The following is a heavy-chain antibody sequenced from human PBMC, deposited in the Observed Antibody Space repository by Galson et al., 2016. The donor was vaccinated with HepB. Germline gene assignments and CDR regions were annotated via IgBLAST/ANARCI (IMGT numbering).Heavy chain of an antibody. J-gene: IGHJ2*01. CDR2: INTNSGGT. CDR1: GYTFSGYY. CDR3: ARGMSASRPAGGTSWYFEL. V-gene: IGHV1-2*04. Sequence: SVKVSCKASGYTFSGYYLHWVRQAPGQGPEWMGWINTNSGGTNYAQNFQGWVTLTRDTSISTAYMELTRLRSDETAVYYCARGMSASRPAGGTSWYFELWGRGTLVTVSS. D-gene: IGHD1-14*01.